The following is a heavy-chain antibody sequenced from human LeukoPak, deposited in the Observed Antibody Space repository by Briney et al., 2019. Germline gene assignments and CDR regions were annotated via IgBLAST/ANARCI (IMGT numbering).Heavy chain of an antibody. D-gene: IGHD1-26*01. CDR3: ARAGVGTTTRGNFDY. CDR1: GGSISSYY. J-gene: IGHJ4*02. CDR2: INYSGST. Sequence: SETLSLTCTVSGGSISSYYWSWIRQPPGKGLEWIGYINYSGSTNYNPSLKSQVTISVDTSKNQFSLKLSSVTAADTAVYYCARAGVGTTTRGNFDYWGQGTLVTVSS. V-gene: IGHV4-59*08.